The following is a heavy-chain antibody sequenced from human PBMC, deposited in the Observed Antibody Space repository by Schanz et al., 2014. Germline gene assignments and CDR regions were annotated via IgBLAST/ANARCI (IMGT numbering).Heavy chain of an antibody. J-gene: IGHJ3*02. CDR3: ARGPSTGAFDI. Sequence: QVQLVQSGAEVKKPGASVKVSCEASGYTFTSYYIHWFRQAPRQGLEWMGLINPSVGNTNYAQKFRGRVTMTRDTSTSTVYMELSSLRSEDTAVYFCARGPSTGAFDIWGQGTMXTVSS. V-gene: IGHV1-46*03. CDR1: GYTFTSYY. CDR2: INPSVGNT.